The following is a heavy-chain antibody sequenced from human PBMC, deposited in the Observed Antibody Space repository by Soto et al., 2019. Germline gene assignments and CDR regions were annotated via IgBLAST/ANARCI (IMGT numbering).Heavy chain of an antibody. J-gene: IGHJ6*02. V-gene: IGHV1-2*04. D-gene: IGHD6-13*01. CDR1: GYTFTGYY. Sequence: ASVKVSCKASGYTFTGYYMHWVRQAPGQGLEWMGWINPNSGGTNYAQKFQGWVTMTRDTSISTAYMELSRLRSDDTAVYYCARDRVAAAGTGSTGYYYYYYCMDFWGQGTTVTVSS. CDR2: INPNSGGT. CDR3: ARDRVAAAGTGSTGYYYYYYCMDF.